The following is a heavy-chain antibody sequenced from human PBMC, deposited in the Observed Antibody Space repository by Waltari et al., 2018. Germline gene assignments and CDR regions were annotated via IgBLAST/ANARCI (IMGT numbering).Heavy chain of an antibody. CDR2: IYYGGTA. J-gene: IGHJ4*02. CDR3: ARLAGSIAVAVFPFDY. Sequence: QLQLQESGPGLVKPSETLSLTCTVSGGSISSSSYYWGWIRQPPGKGLEWIGSIYYGGTAYSNPSVKSRGTKSVDTSKNQFSRKLSSVTAADTAVYYCARLAGSIAVAVFPFDYWGQGTLVTVSS. V-gene: IGHV4-39*01. D-gene: IGHD6-19*01. CDR1: GGSISSSSYY.